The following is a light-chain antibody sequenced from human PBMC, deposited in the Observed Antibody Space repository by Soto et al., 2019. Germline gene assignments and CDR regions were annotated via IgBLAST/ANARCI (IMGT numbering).Light chain of an antibody. J-gene: IGKJ3*01. Sequence: DIVMTQSPDSLAVSLGERATINCKSSQSVLYSFNNKNYLAWYQQKPGQPPKLLIYLASTRESGVPGRFSGSGSGTDFTLTSSRLHAEDVAVYYCHQYYSTPFTFGPGTKVDIK. CDR1: QSVLYSFNNKNY. V-gene: IGKV4-1*01. CDR2: LAS. CDR3: HQYYSTPFT.